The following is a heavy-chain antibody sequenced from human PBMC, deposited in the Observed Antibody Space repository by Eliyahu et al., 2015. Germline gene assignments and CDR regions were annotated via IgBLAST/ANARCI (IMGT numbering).Heavy chain of an antibody. CDR1: GYTXTSYD. CDR3: ARGYLSSGWYEGYFQH. J-gene: IGHJ1*01. D-gene: IGHD6-19*01. V-gene: IGHV1-8*01. Sequence: QVQLVQSGAEVKKPGASVKVSCKASGYTXTSYDINWVRQAPGQGLEWMGWMNPNSGNTGYAQKFQGRVTMTRNTSISTAYMELSSLRSEDTAVYYCARGYLSSGWYEGYFQHWGQGTLVTVSS. CDR2: MNPNSGNT.